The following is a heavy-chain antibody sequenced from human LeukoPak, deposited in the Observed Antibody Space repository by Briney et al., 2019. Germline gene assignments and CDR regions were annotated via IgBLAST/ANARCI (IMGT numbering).Heavy chain of an antibody. CDR3: ARDGPVAGTEVYYYYHKDV. D-gene: IGHD6-19*01. CDR1: GYTFTSYG. V-gene: IGHV1-18*01. J-gene: IGHJ6*03. Sequence: ASVKVSCKASGYTFTSYGISWVRQAPGQGLEWMGWISAYNGNTNYAQKLQGRVTMTTDTSTSTAYMELSSLRSEDTAVYYCARDGPVAGTEVYYYYHKDVWGKGTTVTVSS. CDR2: ISAYNGNT.